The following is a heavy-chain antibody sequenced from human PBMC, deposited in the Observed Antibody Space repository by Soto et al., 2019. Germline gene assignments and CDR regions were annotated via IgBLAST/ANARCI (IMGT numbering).Heavy chain of an antibody. D-gene: IGHD5-12*01. J-gene: IGHJ6*02. Sequence: GESLKISCKGSGYSFTTYWIGWVRQMPGKGLEWMGIIYPGDSDTRYSPSFQGQVTISADKSINTAYLQWSSLKASDSAMYYCARQPDSGYDPAYYFYGMDFWGQGTTVTVSS. CDR1: GYSFTTYW. CDR2: IYPGDSDT. CDR3: ARQPDSGYDPAYYFYGMDF. V-gene: IGHV5-51*01.